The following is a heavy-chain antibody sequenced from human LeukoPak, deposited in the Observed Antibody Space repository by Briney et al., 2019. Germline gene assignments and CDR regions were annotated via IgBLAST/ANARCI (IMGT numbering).Heavy chain of an antibody. CDR1: GISFSSYA. J-gene: IGHJ6*02. CDR3: AKGPGDYGMDV. CDR2: ISSSGGST. V-gene: IGHV3-23*01. Sequence: PWGSLRLSCAASGISFSSYAMSWVRQAPGKGLEWVSAISSSGGSTYYADSVKGRFTISRNNSKNTLYLQMNSQRAEGRAVYYCAKGPGDYGMDVWGQGTTVTVSS.